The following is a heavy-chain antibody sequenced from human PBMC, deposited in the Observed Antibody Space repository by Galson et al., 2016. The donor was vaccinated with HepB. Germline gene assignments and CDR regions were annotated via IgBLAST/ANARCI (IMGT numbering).Heavy chain of an antibody. D-gene: IGHD2-2*01. V-gene: IGHV4-59*01. J-gene: IGHJ4*02. Sequence: SETLSLTCTVSGGSISGYYWTWIRQPPGKGLEWIAYISNSGSTNHNRSPKSQVTISLDTSNNQFSLKLSSVPAADTAVYYCARGLDGGPAAIFYFDYWGQGTVVTVSS. CDR1: GGSISGYY. CDR2: ISNSGST. CDR3: ARGLDGGPAAIFYFDY.